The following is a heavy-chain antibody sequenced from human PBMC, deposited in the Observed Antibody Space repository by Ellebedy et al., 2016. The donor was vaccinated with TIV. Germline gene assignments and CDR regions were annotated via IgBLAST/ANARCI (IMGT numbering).Heavy chain of an antibody. CDR3: ASWGDYGGNLHLDY. D-gene: IGHD4-23*01. Sequence: SETLSLXCTVSGDSISSYFWSWIRQPPDKGLEWIGHFYYTGSTNYNPSLKSRVAISGDTSKNQFSLKLSSVTAADTAVYYCASWGDYGGNLHLDYWGQGTLVTVSS. CDR1: GDSISSYF. V-gene: IGHV4-59*01. CDR2: FYYTGST. J-gene: IGHJ4*02.